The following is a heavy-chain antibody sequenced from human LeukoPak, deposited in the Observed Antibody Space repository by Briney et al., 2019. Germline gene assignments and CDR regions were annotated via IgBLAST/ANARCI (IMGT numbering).Heavy chain of an antibody. J-gene: IGHJ3*02. D-gene: IGHD3-10*01. CDR2: INHSGST. V-gene: IGHV4-34*01. CDR1: GGSFSGYY. CDR3: ARPLVRGLRGDAFDI. Sequence: SETLSLTCAVYGGSFSGYYWSWIRQPPGKGLEWIGEINHSGSTNYNPSLKSRVTISVDTSKNQFSLKLSSVTAADTAVYYCARPLVRGLRGDAFDIWGQGTMVPSLQ.